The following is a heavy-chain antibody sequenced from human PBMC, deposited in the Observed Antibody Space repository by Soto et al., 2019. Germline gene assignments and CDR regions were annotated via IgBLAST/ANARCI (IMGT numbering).Heavy chain of an antibody. J-gene: IGHJ4*02. D-gene: IGHD1-1*01. CDR1: GQSFSDHS. CDR3: ARGSGIVALPGELEDVNYDF. Sequence: QVQLQQWGAGLVKPSETLSLSCAVYGQSFSDHSWAWIRQPPGKGLEWIGEISESGSTYYNPSLKSRVTISTDTSKNQFSLKLSSVTAADTAAYFCARGSGIVALPGELEDVNYDFWGQGTLVNVSS. V-gene: IGHV4-34*01. CDR2: ISESGST.